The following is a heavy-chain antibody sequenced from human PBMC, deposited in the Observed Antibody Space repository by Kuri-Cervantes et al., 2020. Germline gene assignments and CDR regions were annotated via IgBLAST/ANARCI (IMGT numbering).Heavy chain of an antibody. CDR3: ARDRAPGYFYYDSSGFDY. D-gene: IGHD3-22*01. CDR2: INGGNGNT. J-gene: IGHJ4*02. Sequence: ASVKVSCKASGYTFTENVIHWVRQAPGQRLEWMGWINGGNGNTKYSQNFQDRVTITRDTSASTAYMELSSLRSEDTAVYYCARDRAPGYFYYDSSGFDYWGQGTLVTVSS. CDR1: GYTFTENV. V-gene: IGHV1-3*01.